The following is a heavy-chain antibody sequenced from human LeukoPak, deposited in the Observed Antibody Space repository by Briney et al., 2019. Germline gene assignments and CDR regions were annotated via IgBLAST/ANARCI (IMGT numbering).Heavy chain of an antibody. CDR2: IYSGGST. J-gene: IGHJ4*02. V-gene: IGHV3-53*01. Sequence: PGGSLRLSCAASGFTVSSNYMSWVRQAPGKGLEWVSVIYSGGSTYYADSVKGRFTISRDNSKNTLYLQMNSLRAEDTAVYYCAAKTVNMVRGVMSWGPRTLVTVSS. D-gene: IGHD3-10*01. CDR1: GFTVSSNY. CDR3: AAKTVNMVRGVMS.